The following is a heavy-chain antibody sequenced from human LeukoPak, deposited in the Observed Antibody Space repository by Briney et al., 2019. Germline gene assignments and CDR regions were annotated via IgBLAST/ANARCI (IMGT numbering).Heavy chain of an antibody. CDR1: GFTFTSSA. J-gene: IGHJ3*02. D-gene: IGHD3-22*01. V-gene: IGHV1-58*02. CDR3: AASRISFYYDSSHYAFDI. Sequence: TSVKVSCKASGFTFTSSAMQWVRQACGQRLEWIGWIVVGSGNTNYAQKFQERVTITRDMSTSTAYMELSSLRSEDTAVYYCAASRISFYYDSSHYAFDIWGQGTMVTVSS. CDR2: IVVGSGNT.